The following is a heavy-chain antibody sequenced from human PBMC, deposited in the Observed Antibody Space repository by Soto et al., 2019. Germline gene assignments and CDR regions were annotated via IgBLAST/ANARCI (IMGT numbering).Heavy chain of an antibody. Sequence: ASVKVSCKVSGYTLTELSMHWVRQAPGKGLEWMGGFDPEDGETIYAQKFQGRVTITRDTSASTAYMELSSLRSEDTAVYYCARDPRVGAGGAYFDYWGQGTLVTVSS. D-gene: IGHD1-26*01. J-gene: IGHJ4*02. CDR2: FDPEDGET. CDR3: ARDPRVGAGGAYFDY. V-gene: IGHV1-24*01. CDR1: GYTLTELS.